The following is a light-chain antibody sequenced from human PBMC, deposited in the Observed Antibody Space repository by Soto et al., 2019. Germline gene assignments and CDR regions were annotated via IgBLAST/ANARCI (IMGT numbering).Light chain of an antibody. CDR1: GSDVGGYNY. CDR2: DVS. Sequence: QSALTQPASVSGSPGQSITISCTGTGSDVGGYNYVSWYQQHPGKAPKVMIYDVSNRPSGVSNRFSGSKSGNTASLTISGXXAEXXAXXYCSSYTXXSTPLVFGGGTKLTVL. V-gene: IGLV2-14*01. CDR3: SSYTXXSTPLV. J-gene: IGLJ2*01.